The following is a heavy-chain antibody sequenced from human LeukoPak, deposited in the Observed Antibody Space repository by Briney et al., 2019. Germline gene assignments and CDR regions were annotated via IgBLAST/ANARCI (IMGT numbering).Heavy chain of an antibody. CDR1: GYSISSGYY. D-gene: IGHD3-10*01. CDR3: ARGVTMVRGAAYFDY. V-gene: IGHV4-38-2*01. Sequence: SETLSLTCAVSGYSISSGYYWGWIRQPPGKGLEWIGSIYHSGSTYYNPSLKSRVTISVDTSKNQFSLKLSSVTAADTAMYYCARGVTMVRGAAYFDYWGQGTLVTVSS. CDR2: IYHSGST. J-gene: IGHJ4*02.